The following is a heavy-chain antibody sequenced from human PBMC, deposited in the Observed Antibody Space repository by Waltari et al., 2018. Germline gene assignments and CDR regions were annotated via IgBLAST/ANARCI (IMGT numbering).Heavy chain of an antibody. CDR3: AREGLGDYYGSGSYHTEKV. D-gene: IGHD3-10*01. J-gene: IGHJ4*02. CDR1: GGSISSGDYY. V-gene: IGHV4-30-4*08. CDR2: IDDSGRT. Sequence: QVQLQESGPGLVKPSQTLSLTCTVSGGSISSGDYYWSWIRQPPGKGLEWIGYIDDSGRTYYNPTRKSRVTISVDTSKNQFSLKLSSVTAADTAVYYCAREGLGDYYGSGSYHTEKVWGQGTLVTVSS.